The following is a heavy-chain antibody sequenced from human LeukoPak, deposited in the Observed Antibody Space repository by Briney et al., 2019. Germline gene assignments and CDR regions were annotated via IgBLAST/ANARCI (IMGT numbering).Heavy chain of an antibody. CDR3: ARRGIVVVVSASDY. Sequence: PGESLRLSCAASGFIFSDYVMIWVRQAPGKGLEWVSGITASGDRTYYADSVKGRFTMSRDNSKNTVYLQMNSLRVDDTAVYYCARRGIVVVVSASDYWGQGTLVTVSS. D-gene: IGHD2-15*01. CDR1: GFIFSDYV. V-gene: IGHV3-23*01. CDR2: ITASGDRT. J-gene: IGHJ4*02.